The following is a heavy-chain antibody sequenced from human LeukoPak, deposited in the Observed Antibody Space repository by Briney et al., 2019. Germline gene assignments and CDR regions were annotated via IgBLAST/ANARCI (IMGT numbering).Heavy chain of an antibody. CDR3: ASARGYYDILTGYQTNWFDP. V-gene: IGHV4-59*01. CDR1: GGSISSYY. J-gene: IGHJ5*02. Sequence: PSETLSLTCTVSGGSISSYYWSWIRQPPGKGLEWIGYIYYSGSTNYNPSLKSRVTMSVDTSKNQFSLKLSSVTAADTAVYYCASARGYYDILTGYQTNWFDPWDQGTLVTVSS. CDR2: IYYSGST. D-gene: IGHD3-9*01.